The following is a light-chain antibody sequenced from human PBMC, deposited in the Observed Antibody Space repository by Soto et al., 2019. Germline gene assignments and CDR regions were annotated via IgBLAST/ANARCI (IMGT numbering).Light chain of an antibody. J-gene: IGKJ2*01. CDR2: KAS. V-gene: IGKV1-5*03. CDR1: QSIGSW. CDR3: QQYNSAYT. Sequence: DIQMTQSPSTLSASVGDRVTITCRASQSIGSWLAWYQQKPGKAPKLLIYKASSLESGVPSRFSGSGSGTDFTLTISSLQPDDFATYYCQQYNSAYTFGQGTKLEIK.